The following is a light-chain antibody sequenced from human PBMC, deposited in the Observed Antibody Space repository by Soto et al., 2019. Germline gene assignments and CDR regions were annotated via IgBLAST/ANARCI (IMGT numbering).Light chain of an antibody. Sequence: TQSPATLSSFPGDRVTLSCRASQYINTRLACYQQKPGKAPRLLIYDVSTLESGVPSRFSGSGSGTEFSLTIKSLEPDDFATYYCQHFKSFPITFGQGTRLEI. CDR2: DVS. CDR3: QHFKSFPIT. J-gene: IGKJ5*01. CDR1: QYINTR. V-gene: IGKV1-5*01.